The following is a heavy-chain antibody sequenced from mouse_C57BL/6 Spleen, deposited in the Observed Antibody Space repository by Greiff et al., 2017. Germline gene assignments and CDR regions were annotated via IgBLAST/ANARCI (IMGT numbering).Heavy chain of an antibody. Sequence: QVQLQQSGAELVRPGASVKLSCKASGYTFTDYYINWVKQRPGQGLEWIARIYPGSGNTYYNEKFKGKATLTAEKSSSTAYMQLSSLTSEDSAVYFCAREEAYYLFAYWGQGTLVTVSA. CDR2: IYPGSGNT. CDR1: GYTFTDYY. D-gene: IGHD2-10*01. J-gene: IGHJ3*01. V-gene: IGHV1-76*01. CDR3: AREEAYYLFAY.